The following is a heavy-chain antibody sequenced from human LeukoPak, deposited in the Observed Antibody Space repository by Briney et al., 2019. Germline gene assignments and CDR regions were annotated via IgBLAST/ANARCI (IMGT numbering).Heavy chain of an antibody. J-gene: IGHJ4*02. V-gene: IGHV4-4*07. CDR2: IYTSGST. Sequence: SETLSLTCTVSGGSISSYYWSWIRQPAGKGLEWIGRIYTSGSTSYNPSLKSRVTMSVDTSKNQFSLKLSSVTAADTAVYYCARVEGGYDLGLFDYWGQGTLVTVSS. CDR3: ARVEGGYDLGLFDY. D-gene: IGHD5-12*01. CDR1: GGSISSYY.